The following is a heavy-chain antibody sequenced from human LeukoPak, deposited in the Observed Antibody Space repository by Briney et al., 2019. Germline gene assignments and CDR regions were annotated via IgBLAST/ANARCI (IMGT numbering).Heavy chain of an antibody. V-gene: IGHV3-23*01. D-gene: IGHD5-12*01. CDR1: GFTFNTYA. CDR3: AKGNSGYNSGYYYHFFDY. CDR2: IGGGGGT. J-gene: IGHJ4*02. Sequence: GGSLRLSCAASGFTFNTYAMSWVRQAPGKGLEWVSSIGGGGGTYYADSLKGRFTISRDNSKNTLYLQMNSLRAEDTAVYYCAKGNSGYNSGYYYHFFDYWGQGTLVTVSS.